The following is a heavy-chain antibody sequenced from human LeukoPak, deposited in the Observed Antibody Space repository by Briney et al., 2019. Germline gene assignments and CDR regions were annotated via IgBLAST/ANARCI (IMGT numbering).Heavy chain of an antibody. Sequence: SETLSLTCAVYGGSFSGYYWSWIRQPPGKGLEWIGEINHSGSTNYNPSLKSRVTVSVDTFKNQFSLKLSSVTAADTAVYYCARVYRMATIYFDYWGQGTLVTVSS. J-gene: IGHJ4*02. V-gene: IGHV4-34*01. CDR1: GGSFSGYY. D-gene: IGHD5-24*01. CDR3: ARVYRMATIYFDY. CDR2: INHSGST.